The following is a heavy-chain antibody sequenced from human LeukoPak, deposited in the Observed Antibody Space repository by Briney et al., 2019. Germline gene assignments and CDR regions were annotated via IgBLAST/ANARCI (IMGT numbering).Heavy chain of an antibody. J-gene: IGHJ4*02. Sequence: ADSLSLTCTVSGGSISSYCGSWVRQPAGKGREWVGPIYTSGSTNYNPSLNSPVTISVDKSNNQFSLKLSSVTAADTAVYYCARVPCTSSFHFDYWVRGTLVTVSS. CDR1: GGSISSYC. CDR2: IYTSGST. V-gene: IGHV4-4*07. CDR3: ARVPCTSSFHFDY. D-gene: IGHD2-2*01.